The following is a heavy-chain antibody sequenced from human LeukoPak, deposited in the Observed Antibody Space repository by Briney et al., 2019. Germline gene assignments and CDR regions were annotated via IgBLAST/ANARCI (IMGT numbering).Heavy chain of an antibody. CDR3: AKDPRYYDFWSGYSSEY. CDR1: GFTFSSYA. V-gene: IGHV3-23*01. Sequence: PGGSLRLSCAASGFTFSSYAMSWVRQAPGKGLEWVSAISGSGGSTYYADSVKGRFTISRDDSKNTLYLQMNSLRAEDTAVYYCAKDPRYYDFWSGYSSEYWGQGTLVTVSS. CDR2: ISGSGGST. D-gene: IGHD3-3*01. J-gene: IGHJ4*02.